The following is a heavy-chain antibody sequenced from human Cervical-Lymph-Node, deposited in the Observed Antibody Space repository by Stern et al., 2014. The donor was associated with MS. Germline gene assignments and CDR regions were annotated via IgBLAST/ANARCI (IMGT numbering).Heavy chain of an antibody. CDR1: GGSISSSNW. D-gene: IGHD6-6*01. V-gene: IGHV4-4*02. J-gene: IGHJ3*02. Sequence: QVQLQESGPGLVKPSGTLSLTCAVSGGSISSSNWWRWVRQPPGKGLEWIGEIYHSGSTNYNPSLKSRATMNRDKSKNQFSLKLSSVTAADTAVYYCAREGYSSSYDAYDIWGQGTMVTVSS. CDR3: AREGYSSSYDAYDI. CDR2: IYHSGST.